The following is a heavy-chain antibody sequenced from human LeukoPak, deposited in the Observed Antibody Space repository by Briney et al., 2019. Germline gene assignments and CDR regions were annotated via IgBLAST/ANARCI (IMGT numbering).Heavy chain of an antibody. CDR3: ARGDYCSGGSCYVNFDY. V-gene: IGHV4-4*07. D-gene: IGHD2-15*01. CDR1: GFTFSYY. Sequence: GSLRLSCGASGFTFSYYWSWIRQPAGKGLEWIGRIYTSGSTNYNPSLKSRVTMSVDTSKNQFSLKLSSVTAADTAVYYCARGDYCSGGSCYVNFDYWGQGTLVTVSS. CDR2: IYTSGST. J-gene: IGHJ4*02.